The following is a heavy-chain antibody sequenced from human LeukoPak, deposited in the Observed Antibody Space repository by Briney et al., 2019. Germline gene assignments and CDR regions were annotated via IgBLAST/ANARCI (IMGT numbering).Heavy chain of an antibody. D-gene: IGHD2-21*02. V-gene: IGHV4-59*01. J-gene: IGHJ4*02. CDR3: AGFAYCGGDCWYYFDY. CDR2: IYSSGST. Sequence: SETLSLTCTVSGGSISSYYWSWIRQPPGKGLEWIGYIYSSGSTNYNPSLKSRITISVDTSKNQFSLKLSSATGADTAVYYCAGFAYCGGDCWYYFDYWGQGSLVTVSS. CDR1: GGSISSYY.